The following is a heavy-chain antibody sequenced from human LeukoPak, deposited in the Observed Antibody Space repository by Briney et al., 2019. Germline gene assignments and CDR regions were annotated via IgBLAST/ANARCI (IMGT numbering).Heavy chain of an antibody. D-gene: IGHD6-19*01. J-gene: IGHJ4*02. CDR1: GYTFTGYY. V-gene: IGHV1-2*02. CDR3: ARGGYSSGWYYDY. CDR2: INPNSGGT. Sequence: ASVKVSCKASGYTFTGYYMHWVRQAPGQGLEWMGWINPNSGGTNYAQKFQGRVTMTRGTSISTAYMELSRLRSDDTAVYYCARGGYSSGWYYDYWGQGTLVTVSS.